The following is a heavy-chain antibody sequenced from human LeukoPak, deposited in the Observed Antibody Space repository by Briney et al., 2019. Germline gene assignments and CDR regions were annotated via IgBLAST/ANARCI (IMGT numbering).Heavy chain of an antibody. CDR2: ISGSGGST. CDR3: ARVVVAATAFDY. CDR1: GFTFSSYA. Sequence: GGSLRLSCAASGFTFSSYAMSWVRQAPGKGLEWVSAISGSGGSTYYADSVKGRFTISRDNSKNTLYLQINSLRAEDTAVYYCARVVVAATAFDYWGQGTLVPSPQ. V-gene: IGHV3-23*01. D-gene: IGHD2-15*01. J-gene: IGHJ4*02.